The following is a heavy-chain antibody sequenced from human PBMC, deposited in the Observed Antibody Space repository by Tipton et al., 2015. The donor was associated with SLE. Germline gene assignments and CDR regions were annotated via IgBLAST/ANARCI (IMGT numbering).Heavy chain of an antibody. V-gene: IGHV4-59*01. CDR3: ARAGLGYTYYYYMDV. D-gene: IGHD5-18*01. Sequence: TLSLTCTVSGGSISSYYWSWIRQPPGKGLEWIGYIYYSGSTNYNPSLKSRVTISVDTSKNQFSLKLSSVTAADTAVYYCARAGLGYTYYYYMDVWGKGTPVPVSS. J-gene: IGHJ6*03. CDR2: IYYSGST. CDR1: GGSISSYY.